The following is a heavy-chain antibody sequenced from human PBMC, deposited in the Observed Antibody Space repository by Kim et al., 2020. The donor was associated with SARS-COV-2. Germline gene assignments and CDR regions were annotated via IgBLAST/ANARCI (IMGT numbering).Heavy chain of an antibody. J-gene: IGHJ6*02. CDR3: ARDRDYDFWSGSGGMDV. D-gene: IGHD3-3*01. CDR1: GFTVSSNY. CDR2: IYSGGST. V-gene: IGHV3-66*01. Sequence: GGSLRLSCAASGFTVSSNYMSWVRQAPGKGLEWVSVIYSGGSTYYADSVKGRFTISRDNSKNTLYLQMNSQRAEDTAVYYCARDRDYDFWSGSGGMDVWGQGTTVTVSS.